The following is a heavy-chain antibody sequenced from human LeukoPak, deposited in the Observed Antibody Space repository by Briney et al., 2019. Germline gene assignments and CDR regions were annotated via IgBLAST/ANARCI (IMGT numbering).Heavy chain of an antibody. CDR3: ARDLRDIAVAGTDY. D-gene: IGHD6-19*01. CDR1: GYTFTGYY. V-gene: IGHV1-2*02. J-gene: IGHJ4*01. Sequence: ASVKVSCKASGYTFTGYYMHWVRQAPGQGLEWMGWINPNSGGTNYAQKFQGRVTMTRDTSISTAYMELSRLRSDDTAVYYCARDLRDIAVAGTDYWGQEPWSPSPQ. CDR2: INPNSGGT.